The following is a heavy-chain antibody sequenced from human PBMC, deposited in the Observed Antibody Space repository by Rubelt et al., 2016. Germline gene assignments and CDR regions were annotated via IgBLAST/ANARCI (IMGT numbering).Heavy chain of an antibody. V-gene: IGHV4-39*07. CDR3: ARAVEGAKYYFDF. CDR2: IYYSGSV. D-gene: IGHD1-26*01. CDR1: GGSIRRSSYY. Sequence: QLQLQESGPGLVKPSETLSLTCTVSGGSIRRSSYYWGWIRQPPGTGLEWIALIYYSGSVNYNPALRIGVSMYIDTSKNQFSLNLSSVTAADTARYYCARAVEGAKYYFDFWGQGTLVTVSS. J-gene: IGHJ4*02.